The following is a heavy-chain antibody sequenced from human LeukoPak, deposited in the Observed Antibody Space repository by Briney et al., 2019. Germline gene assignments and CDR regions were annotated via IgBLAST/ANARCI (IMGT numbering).Heavy chain of an antibody. CDR2: IIPIFGTA. V-gene: IGHV1-69*13. J-gene: IGHJ5*02. CDR1: GYTFTSYG. D-gene: IGHD2-2*02. Sequence: GASVKVSCKASGYTFTSYGISWVRQAPGQGLEWMGGIIPIFGTANYAQKFQGRVTITADESTSTAYMELSSLRSEDTAVYYCASTCCEVKYQLLYETDWFDPWGQGTLVTVSS. CDR3: ASTCCEVKYQLLYETDWFDP.